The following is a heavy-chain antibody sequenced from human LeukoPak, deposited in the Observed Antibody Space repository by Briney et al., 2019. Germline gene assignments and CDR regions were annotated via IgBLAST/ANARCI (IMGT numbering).Heavy chain of an antibody. CDR3: ARERTTIVSGTTIGAY. CDR2: INWNSDSI. J-gene: IGHJ4*02. D-gene: IGHD2/OR15-2a*01. Sequence: GGSLRLSCAVSGFTFDDYAMHWVRQVPGKGLEWVSGINWNSDSIGYADSVKGRFTTSRDNAKNSLYLQMNSLRADDTAVYYCARERTTIVSGTTIGAYWGQGTLVTVSS. CDR1: GFTFDDYA. V-gene: IGHV3-9*01.